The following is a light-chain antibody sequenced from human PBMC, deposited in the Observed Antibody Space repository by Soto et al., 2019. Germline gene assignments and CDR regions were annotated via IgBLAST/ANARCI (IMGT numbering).Light chain of an antibody. CDR2: GAS. J-gene: IGKJ4*01. V-gene: IGKV3-20*01. CDR1: QSVTSSY. Sequence: EIVLTQSPGTLSLSSGERATLSCRASQSVTSSYLAWYQQKPGQAPRLLLYGASSRATGIPDRFSGVGSGTDFTLTISRLEPEDFAVYYCQQYGSSPLTFGGGTKVEI. CDR3: QQYGSSPLT.